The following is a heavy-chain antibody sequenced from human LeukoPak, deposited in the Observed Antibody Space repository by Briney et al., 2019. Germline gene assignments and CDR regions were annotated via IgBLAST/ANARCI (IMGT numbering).Heavy chain of an antibody. V-gene: IGHV3-30*18. Sequence: GGSLRLSCAASRFPFSSYGMHWVRQAPGKGLEWVAVTSSDGSRNHYAGSVKGRFTISRDNSKNTLYLQMSSLRAEDTAVYYCAKKLSGSYEEGMQQWGQGTLVTVSS. CDR1: RFPFSSYG. J-gene: IGHJ1*01. CDR2: TSSDGSRN. CDR3: AKKLSGSYEEGMQQ. D-gene: IGHD1-26*01.